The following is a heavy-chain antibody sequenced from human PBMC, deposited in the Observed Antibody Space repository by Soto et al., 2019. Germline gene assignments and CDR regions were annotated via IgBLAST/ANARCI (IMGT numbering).Heavy chain of an antibody. CDR2: IVVGSGNT. CDR3: AAEYCSGGSCYPYYYYGMDV. V-gene: IGHV1-58*02. D-gene: IGHD2-15*01. J-gene: IGHJ6*02. Sequence: QMQLVQSGPEVKKPGTSVKVSCKASGFTFTSSAMQWVRQARGQRLEWIGWIVVGSGNTNYAQKFQERVTITRDMSTSTAYMELSSRRSEDTAVYYCAAEYCSGGSCYPYYYYGMDVWGQGTTVTVSS. CDR1: GFTFTSSA.